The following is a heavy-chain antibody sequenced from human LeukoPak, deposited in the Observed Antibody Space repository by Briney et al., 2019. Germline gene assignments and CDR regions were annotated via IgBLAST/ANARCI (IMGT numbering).Heavy chain of an antibody. Sequence: NPSETLSLTCTVSGGSISSSSYYWGWIRQPPGKGLEWIGSIYYSGSTYYNPSLKSRVTISVDTSKNQFSLKLSSVTAADTAVYYCARDPWGYDGIGIDYWGQGTLVTVSS. CDR3: ARDPWGYDGIGIDY. V-gene: IGHV4-39*07. D-gene: IGHD5-12*01. J-gene: IGHJ4*02. CDR1: GGSISSSSYY. CDR2: IYYSGST.